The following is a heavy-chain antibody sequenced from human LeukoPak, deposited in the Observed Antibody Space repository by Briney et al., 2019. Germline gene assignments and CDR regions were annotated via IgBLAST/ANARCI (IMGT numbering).Heavy chain of an antibody. D-gene: IGHD2-21*02. CDR1: GFSLSISGVG. Sequence: SGPTLVNPTQTLTLTCIFSGFSLSISGVGVGWIRQPPGKALEWLTLIYWDDERRSSPSLKSRLTITKDTSKNQVVLTMTNMDPVDTATYYCARSLRLPPGIHYFDYWGQGTLVTVSS. CDR3: ARSLRLPPGIHYFDY. V-gene: IGHV2-5*02. J-gene: IGHJ4*02. CDR2: IYWDDER.